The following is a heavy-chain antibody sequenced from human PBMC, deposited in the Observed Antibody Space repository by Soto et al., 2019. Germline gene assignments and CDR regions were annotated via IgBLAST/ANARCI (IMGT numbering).Heavy chain of an antibody. V-gene: IGHV4-31*03. CDR2: IYYSGSA. CDR1: GGSVGRGAFY. Sequence: QVQLQESGPGLVKPSQTLSLRCSVSGGSVGRGAFYWSWIRQHPGKGLGWIGYIYYSGSAYYNPSLKSRVTISLDTSQNQFSLKLTSVTVADTAVYYCARAPAPWYFDYWGQGTLVTVSS. J-gene: IGHJ4*02. CDR3: ARAPAPWYFDY.